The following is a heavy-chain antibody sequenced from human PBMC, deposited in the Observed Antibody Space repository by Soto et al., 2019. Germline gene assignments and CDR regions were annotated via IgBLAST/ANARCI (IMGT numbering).Heavy chain of an antibody. V-gene: IGHV5-51*01. J-gene: IGHJ4*02. Sequence: RKISCKGSGYNFASYWIGWVRQMPGKGLEWMGIIYPGDSDTRYSPSFQGQVTISADKTIKIAYLQWSTLKASDTAMYYCARGGFWGGYYYFDYWGQGTQVTAPQ. CDR1: GYNFASYW. D-gene: IGHD3-3*01. CDR3: ARGGFWGGYYYFDY. CDR2: IYPGDSDT.